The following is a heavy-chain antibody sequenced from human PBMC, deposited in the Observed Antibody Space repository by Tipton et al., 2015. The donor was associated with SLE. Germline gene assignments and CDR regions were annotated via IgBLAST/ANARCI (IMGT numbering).Heavy chain of an antibody. CDR3: ARGYDSSGYYDY. CDR1: GGSISSHY. CDR2: INHSGST. Sequence: TLSLTCTVSGGSISSHYWSWIRQPPGKGLEWIGEINHSGSTNYNPSLKSRVTISVDTSKNQFSLKLSSVTAADTAVYYCARGYDSSGYYDYWGQGTLVTVSS. D-gene: IGHD3-22*01. J-gene: IGHJ4*02. V-gene: IGHV4-34*01.